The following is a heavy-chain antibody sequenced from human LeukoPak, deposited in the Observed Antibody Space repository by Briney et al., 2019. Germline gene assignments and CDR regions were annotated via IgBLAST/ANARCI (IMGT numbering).Heavy chain of an antibody. CDR2: ISSSSYT. CDR1: GFTFSDYY. D-gene: IGHD1-26*01. Sequence: GGSLRLSCAASGFTFSDYYMTWIRQAPGKGLEWVSFISSSSYTNYADSVKGRFTISRDNAKNSLYLQMNSLRAEDTAVYYCARVGEYSGSYCDYWGQGTLVTVSS. CDR3: ARVGEYSGSYCDY. J-gene: IGHJ4*02. V-gene: IGHV3-11*05.